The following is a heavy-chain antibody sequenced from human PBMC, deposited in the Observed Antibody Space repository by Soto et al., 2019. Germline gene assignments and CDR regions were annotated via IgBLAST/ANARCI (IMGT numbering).Heavy chain of an antibody. Sequence: EVQLLESGGCLVQPGGYLSLSCAASGFTFSSYAMSWVRHTPGKGLEWVSGVLGGGGSTFYADSVKGRFTISRDNSKNTVYVQMNSLRAEDTAIYYCARKGPPRDAVDIWCQGTMVTVSS. CDR1: GFTFSSYA. J-gene: IGHJ3*02. CDR3: ARKGPPRDAVDI. V-gene: IGHV3-23*01. CDR2: VLGGGGST.